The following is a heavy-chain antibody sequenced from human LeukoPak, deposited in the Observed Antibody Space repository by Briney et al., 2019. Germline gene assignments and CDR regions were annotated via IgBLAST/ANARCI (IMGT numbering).Heavy chain of an antibody. CDR3: ARDKPLRIFGVVTHYFDY. Sequence: GGSLRLSCAASGFTFSSYAMSWVRQAPGKGLEWVSAISGSGGSTYYADSVKGRFTISRDNSKNTLYLQMNSLRAEDTAVYYCARDKPLRIFGVVTHYFDYWGQGTLVTVSS. V-gene: IGHV3-23*01. D-gene: IGHD3-3*01. CDR1: GFTFSSYA. CDR2: ISGSGGST. J-gene: IGHJ4*02.